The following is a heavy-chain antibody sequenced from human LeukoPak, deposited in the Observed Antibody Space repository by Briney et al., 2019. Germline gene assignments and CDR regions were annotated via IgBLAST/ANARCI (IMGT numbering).Heavy chain of an antibody. Sequence: ASVKVSCKASGYTFTSYAISWVRQAPGQGLAWLGRIIPILGIANYAQKFQGRVTITADKSTSTAYMELSSLTSENTAVYYCARTCSSTSCSPVGSYGMDVWGQGTTVTVSS. CDR3: ARTCSSTSCSPVGSYGMDV. CDR1: GYTFTSYA. V-gene: IGHV1-69*04. CDR2: IIPILGIA. D-gene: IGHD2-2*01. J-gene: IGHJ6*02.